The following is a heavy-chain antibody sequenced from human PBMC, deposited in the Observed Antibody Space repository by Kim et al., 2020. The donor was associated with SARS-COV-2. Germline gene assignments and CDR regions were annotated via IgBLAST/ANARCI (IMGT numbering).Heavy chain of an antibody. CDR2: NT. Sequence: NTKYSQKFQGRVTMTRDTSASTAYMELTSLRPEDTAMYYCARGSGWAFDYWGQGTLVTVAS. V-gene: IGHV1-3*01. D-gene: IGHD6-19*01. CDR3: ARGSGWAFDY. J-gene: IGHJ4*02.